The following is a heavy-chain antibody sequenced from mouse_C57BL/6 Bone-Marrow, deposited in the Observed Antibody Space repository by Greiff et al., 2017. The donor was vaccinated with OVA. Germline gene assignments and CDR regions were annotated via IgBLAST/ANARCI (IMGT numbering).Heavy chain of an antibody. V-gene: IGHV1-5*01. Sequence: EVKLVESGTVLARPGASVKMSCKTSGYTFTSYWMHWVKQRPGQGLEWIGAIYPGNSDTSYNQKFKGKAKLTAVTSASTAYMELSSLTNEDSAVYYCTRSPLITTVVDMDYWGQGTSVTVSS. CDR1: GYTFTSYW. D-gene: IGHD1-1*01. J-gene: IGHJ4*01. CDR2: IYPGNSDT. CDR3: TRSPLITTVVDMDY.